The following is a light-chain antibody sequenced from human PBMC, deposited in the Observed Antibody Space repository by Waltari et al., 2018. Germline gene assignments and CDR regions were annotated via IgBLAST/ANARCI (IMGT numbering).Light chain of an antibody. CDR1: GSDVGQYDY. CDR2: ELS. CDR3: SSYAGSHYWV. J-gene: IGLJ3*02. V-gene: IGLV2-8*01. Sequence: QSALTQPPAASGSPGQSVTISCTGTGSDVGQYDYVSWYQQHPGKAPKLMIYELSKRPSGVPDRFSGSKSGNTASLTVSGLQAEDEADYYCSSYAGSHYWVFGGGTKLTVV.